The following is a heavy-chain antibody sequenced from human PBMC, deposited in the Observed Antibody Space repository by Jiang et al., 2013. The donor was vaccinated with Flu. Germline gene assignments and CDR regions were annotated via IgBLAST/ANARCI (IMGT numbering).Heavy chain of an antibody. CDR1: VSSDSAA. Sequence: VSSDSAAWNWIRQSPSRGLEWLGRTYYRSKWYNDYAVSVKSRITINPDTSKNQFSLQPNSVTPEDTAVYYCARGPPVDTAIQATFDYWGQGTLVTVSS. CDR3: ARGPPVDTAIQATFDY. CDR2: TYYRSKWYN. D-gene: IGHD5-18*01. J-gene: IGHJ4*02. V-gene: IGHV6-1*01.